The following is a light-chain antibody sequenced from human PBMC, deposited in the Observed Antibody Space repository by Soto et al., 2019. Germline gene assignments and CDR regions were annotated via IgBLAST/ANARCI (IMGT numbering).Light chain of an antibody. Sequence: QSALTQPASVSGSPGQSITISCAATSSDVGSYNLVSWYQHHPVKAPKLMIYEVSKRPSGVFNRFSGSKSGNTASLTISGLQAEDEADYFCCSYAGSSTLVVFGGGTKLTVL. CDR3: CSYAGSSTLVV. J-gene: IGLJ2*01. V-gene: IGLV2-23*02. CDR1: SSDVGSYNL. CDR2: EVS.